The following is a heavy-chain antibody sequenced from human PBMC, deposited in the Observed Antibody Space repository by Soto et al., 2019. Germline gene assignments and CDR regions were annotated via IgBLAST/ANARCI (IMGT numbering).Heavy chain of an antibody. CDR1: GGSISSSNW. CDR2: IYHSGST. J-gene: IGHJ4*02. CDR3: ARWSIVGANRFDD. Sequence: PSETLSLTCAVSGGSISSSNWWSWVRQPPGKGLEWIGEIYHSGSTNYNPSLKSRVTISVDKSKNQFSLKLSSVTAADTAVYYCARWSIVGANRFDDWGQGTLVTVSS. V-gene: IGHV4-4*02. D-gene: IGHD1-26*01.